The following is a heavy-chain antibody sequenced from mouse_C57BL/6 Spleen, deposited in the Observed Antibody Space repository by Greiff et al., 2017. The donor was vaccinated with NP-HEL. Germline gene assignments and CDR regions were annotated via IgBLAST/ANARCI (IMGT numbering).Heavy chain of an antibody. Sequence: QVQLKQPGTELVKPGASVKLSCKASGYTFTSYWMHWVKQRPGQGLEWIGNINPSNGGTNYNEKFKSKATLTVDKSSSTAYMQLSSLTSEDSAVYYCAKGVTTVVAPYYFDYWGQGTTLTVSS. D-gene: IGHD1-1*01. V-gene: IGHV1-53*01. CDR1: GYTFTSYW. CDR3: AKGVTTVVAPYYFDY. J-gene: IGHJ2*01. CDR2: INPSNGGT.